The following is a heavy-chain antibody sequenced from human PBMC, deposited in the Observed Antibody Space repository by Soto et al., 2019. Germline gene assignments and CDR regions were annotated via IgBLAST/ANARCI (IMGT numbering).Heavy chain of an antibody. CDR3: ASRGWHDY. J-gene: IGHJ4*01. V-gene: IGHV3-7*01. CDR1: GFIFSNYW. D-gene: IGHD5-12*01. Sequence: PGGSLTLSCAASGFIFSNYWMSWVRQAPGKGLEWVANIKQDGSEKYFEDPVKGRFTISRDNAKNSLYLQMSSVRDEDTAVYYCASRGWHDYWGHGTLVTVSS. CDR2: IKQDGSEK.